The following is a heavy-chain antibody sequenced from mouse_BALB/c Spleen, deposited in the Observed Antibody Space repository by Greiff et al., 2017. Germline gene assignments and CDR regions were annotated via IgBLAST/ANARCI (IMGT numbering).Heavy chain of an antibody. D-gene: IGHD2-1*01. CDR1: GFTFSSYA. Sequence: EVMLVESGGGLVKPGGSLKLSCAASGFTFSSYAMSWVRQTPEKRLEWVASISSGGSTYYPDSVKGRFTISRDNARNILYLQMSSLRSEDTARYYCARGYGNYFAYWGQGTLVTVSA. CDR2: ISSGGST. J-gene: IGHJ3*01. V-gene: IGHV5-6-5*01. CDR3: ARGYGNYFAY.